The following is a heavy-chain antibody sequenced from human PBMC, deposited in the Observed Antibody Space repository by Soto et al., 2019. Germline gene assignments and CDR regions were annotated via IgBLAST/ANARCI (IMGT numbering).Heavy chain of an antibody. CDR1: GYTFTSYA. J-gene: IGHJ5*02. CDR2: INAGNGNT. CDR3: ARDRFGELSKYNWFDP. D-gene: IGHD3-10*01. V-gene: IGHV1-3*01. Sequence: QVQLVQSGAEVKKPGASVKVSCKASGYTFTSYAMHWVRQAPGQRLEWMGWINAGNGNTKYSQKFQGRVTITRDTSASTAYMELSSLISEDTAVYYCARDRFGELSKYNWFDPWGQGTLVTVSS.